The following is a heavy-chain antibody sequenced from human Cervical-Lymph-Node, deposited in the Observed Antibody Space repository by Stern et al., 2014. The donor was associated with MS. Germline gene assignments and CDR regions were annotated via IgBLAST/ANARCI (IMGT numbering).Heavy chain of an antibody. CDR3: AKDRIAVAGSSFQN. Sequence: EVQLVQSGGGLVQPGRSLRLSCAASGFTFDDYAMHWVRQAPGKGLEWVSGISWNSGSIDYADSVKGRFTISRDNAKNSLYLQMNSLRAEDTALYYCAKDRIAVAGSSFQNWGQGTLVTVSS. V-gene: IGHV3-9*01. D-gene: IGHD6-19*01. J-gene: IGHJ1*01. CDR1: GFTFDDYA. CDR2: ISWNSGSI.